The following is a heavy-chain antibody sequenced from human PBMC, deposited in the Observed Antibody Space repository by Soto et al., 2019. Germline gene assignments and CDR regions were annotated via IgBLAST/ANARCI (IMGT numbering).Heavy chain of an antibody. CDR2: ISSSSGTI. CDR1: GCTFSSNS. Sequence: GGSLRLSCAASGCTFSSNSMNWVRQSPGKGLEWVSYISSSSGTIYYADSVKGRFTISRDNAKNSLYLQMHSLRDEDTAVYYCASDDSSGYHIEPCHYWGEGTLVTVSS. V-gene: IGHV3-48*02. J-gene: IGHJ4*02. D-gene: IGHD3-22*01. CDR3: ASDDSSGYHIEPCHY.